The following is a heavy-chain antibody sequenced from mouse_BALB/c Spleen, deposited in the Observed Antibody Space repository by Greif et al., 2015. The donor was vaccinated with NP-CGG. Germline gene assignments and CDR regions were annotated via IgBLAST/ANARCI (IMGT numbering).Heavy chain of an antibody. CDR1: GYTFTDYY. D-gene: IGHD4-1*01. CDR2: IYPGSGNT. Sequence: QVHVKQSGPKLVKPGASVKISCKASGYTFTDYYINWVKQKPGQGLEWIGWIYPGSGNTKYNEKFKGKATLTVDTSSSTAYMQFSSLTSEDTAVYFCARRTGTEAMDYWGQGTSVTVSS. J-gene: IGHJ4*01. CDR3: ARRTGTEAMDY. V-gene: IGHV1-84*02.